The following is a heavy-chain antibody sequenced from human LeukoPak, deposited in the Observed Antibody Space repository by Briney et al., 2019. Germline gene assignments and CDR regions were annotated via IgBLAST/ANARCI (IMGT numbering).Heavy chain of an antibody. V-gene: IGHV4-39*01. D-gene: IGHD6-19*01. Sequence: PSETLSLTCSVSGDSISRSSYYWAWIRQPPGKGLEWIGSIYHSGGTYYNPSLKSRVTISVDTSKNQFSLKLSSVTAADTAVYYCARGRYSSGWFDYWGQGTLVTVSS. J-gene: IGHJ5*01. CDR1: GDSISRSSYY. CDR2: IYHSGGT. CDR3: ARGRYSSGWFDY.